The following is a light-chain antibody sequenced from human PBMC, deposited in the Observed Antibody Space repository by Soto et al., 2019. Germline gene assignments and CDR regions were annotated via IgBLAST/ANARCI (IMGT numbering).Light chain of an antibody. CDR1: SNDVGAFDY. CDR3: SSYTTNNAHV. V-gene: IGLV2-14*01. J-gene: IGLJ2*01. Sequence: QSVLTQPASVSASPGQSISISCTGTSNDVGAFDYVSWYQQHPGKAPKLIIFEVFNRPSGVSTRFSGSKSGSTASLTISWLQAEDEADYFCSSYTTNNAHVFGGGTKVTVL. CDR2: EVF.